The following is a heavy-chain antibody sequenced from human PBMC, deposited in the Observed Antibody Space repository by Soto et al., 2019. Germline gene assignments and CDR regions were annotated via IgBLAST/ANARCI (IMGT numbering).Heavy chain of an antibody. J-gene: IGHJ4*02. CDR1: DGSIYXYF. CDR3: ARDGTGTATFDF. CDR2: IHPSGDT. D-gene: IGHD1-7*01. V-gene: IGHV4-4*07. Sequence: SATLSLTCTVSDGSIYXYFWYWIRQPAGRGLEWIVRIHPSGDTDYNPSLTSRVIFSLDMSKNQFSLKLSSVTAADTAMYYCARDGTGTATFDFWGQGALVT.